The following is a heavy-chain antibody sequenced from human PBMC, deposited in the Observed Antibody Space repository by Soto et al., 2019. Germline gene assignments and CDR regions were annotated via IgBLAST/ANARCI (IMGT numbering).Heavy chain of an antibody. CDR2: ISSNSETI. V-gene: IGHV3-9*02. CDR3: AKDMKWGGMTTIHYFDS. CDR1: GFTADDYA. D-gene: IGHD4-17*01. Sequence: EVQLVESGGGLVQPGRSLRLSCVASGFTADDYALHWVRQAPGKGLEWVSGISSNSETIHYADSVKGRFTISRDNAKNSLFLQMNSLRPEDTAVYYCAKDMKWGGMTTIHYFDSWGQGTLVTVSS. J-gene: IGHJ4*02.